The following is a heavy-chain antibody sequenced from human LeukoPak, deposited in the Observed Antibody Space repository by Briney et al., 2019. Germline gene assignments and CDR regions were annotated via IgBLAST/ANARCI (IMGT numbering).Heavy chain of an antibody. J-gene: IGHJ4*02. CDR2: IYYSGSI. V-gene: IGHV4-59*08. CDR3: ARQSRDGDYIAKLFDY. Sequence: PSETLSLTCTVSVGSFSNYYWRWIRQPPGKGLECIGYIYYSGSINYNPSLKSRVTISVDMSKNQFSLQLSSVTAADTAVYYCARQSRDGDYIAKLFDYWGQGTLVTVSS. CDR1: VGSFSNYY. D-gene: IGHD4-17*01.